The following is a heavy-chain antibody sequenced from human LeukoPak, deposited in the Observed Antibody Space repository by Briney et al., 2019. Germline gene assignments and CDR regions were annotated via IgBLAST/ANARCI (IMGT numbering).Heavy chain of an antibody. D-gene: IGHD6-13*01. Sequence: SGGSLRLSCAASGFTVSSNYMSWVRQAPGKGLEWVSVIYSGGSTDYAAPVKGRFTISRDDSKNTLYLQMNSLKTEDTAVYYCTTDLWYSSSWGFYYFDYWGQGTLVTVSS. V-gene: IGHV3-53*01. CDR3: TTDLWYSSSWGFYYFDY. CDR2: IYSGGST. J-gene: IGHJ4*02. CDR1: GFTVSSNY.